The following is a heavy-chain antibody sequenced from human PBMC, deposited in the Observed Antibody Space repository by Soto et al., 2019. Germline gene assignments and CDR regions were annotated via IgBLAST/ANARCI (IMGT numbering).Heavy chain of an antibody. CDR3: ARSMTTVVTLDY. CDR1: GDSINTPHYY. J-gene: IGHJ4*02. D-gene: IGHD4-17*01. V-gene: IGHV4-39*01. CDR2: INHSGST. Sequence: PSETLSLTCTVSGDSINTPHYYWSRIRQPPGTGLEWIGEINHSGSTDYNPSLKSRVTISVDTSKNQFSLKVTSVTAADTAVYYCARSMTTVVTLDYWGQGTLVTVSS.